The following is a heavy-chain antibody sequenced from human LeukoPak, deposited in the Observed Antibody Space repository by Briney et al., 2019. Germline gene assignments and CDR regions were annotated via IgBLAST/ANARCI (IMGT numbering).Heavy chain of an antibody. J-gene: IGHJ4*02. CDR1: GGSFSGYY. CDR3: ARLRCMITFGGVIPH. V-gene: IGHV4-34*01. Sequence: TSETLSLTCAVYGGSFSGYYWSWIRQPPGKGLEWIGEINHSGSTNYNPSLKSRVTISVDTSKNQFSLKLSSVTAADTAVYYCARLRCMITFGGVIPHWGQGTLVTVSS. D-gene: IGHD3-16*01. CDR2: INHSGST.